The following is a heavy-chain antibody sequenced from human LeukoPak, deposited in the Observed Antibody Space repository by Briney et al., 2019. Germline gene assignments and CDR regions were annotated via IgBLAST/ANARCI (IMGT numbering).Heavy chain of an antibody. CDR3: ARDLTTLIVVVIPSNAFDI. Sequence: SETLSLTCTVSGDSISSNSYYWGWIRQPPGKGLEWIGSISYSGSTYYNPSLKSRVTISVDTSKNQFSLKLSSVTAADTAVYYCARDLTTLIVVVIPSNAFDIWGQGTMVTVSS. CDR1: GDSISSNSYY. V-gene: IGHV4-39*07. J-gene: IGHJ3*02. D-gene: IGHD3-22*01. CDR2: ISYSGST.